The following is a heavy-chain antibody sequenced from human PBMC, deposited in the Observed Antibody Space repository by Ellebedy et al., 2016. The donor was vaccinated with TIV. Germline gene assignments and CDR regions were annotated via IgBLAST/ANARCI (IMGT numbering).Heavy chain of an antibody. V-gene: IGHV3-48*04. CDR3: ARVYNGYSYDVYSDY. CDR1: GFTFSTYS. Sequence: PGGSLRLSCAASGFTFSTYSMILVRQAPGKGLEWVSYISGSTSAIDYTDSVKGRFTIARDNARSSLYLQMNSLRAEDTAVYYCARVYNGYSYDVYSDYWGQGTLVTVSS. CDR2: ISGSTSAI. D-gene: IGHD5-18*01. J-gene: IGHJ4*02.